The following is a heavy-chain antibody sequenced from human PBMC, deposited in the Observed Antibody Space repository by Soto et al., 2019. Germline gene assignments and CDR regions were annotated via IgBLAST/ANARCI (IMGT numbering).Heavy chain of an antibody. Sequence: SVKVSCKASGGTFSSYTISWVRQAPGQGLEWMGRIIPILGIANYAQKFQGRVTITADKSTSTAYMELSSLRSEDTAVYYCEREEYYYGSGAFFDYWGQGTLVTVS. V-gene: IGHV1-69*04. CDR2: IIPILGIA. CDR1: GGTFSSYT. J-gene: IGHJ4*02. CDR3: EREEYYYGSGAFFDY. D-gene: IGHD3-10*01.